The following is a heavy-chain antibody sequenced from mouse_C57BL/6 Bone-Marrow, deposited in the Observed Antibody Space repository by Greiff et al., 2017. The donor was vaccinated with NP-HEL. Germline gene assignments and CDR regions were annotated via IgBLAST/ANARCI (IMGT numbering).Heavy chain of an antibody. J-gene: IGHJ2*01. CDR2: IYPRSGNT. CDR1: GYTFTSYG. Sequence: VKLQQSGAELARPGASVKLSCKASGYTFTSYGISWVKQRTGQGLEWIGEIYPRSGNTYYNEKFKGKATLTADKSSSTAYMELRSLTSEDSAVYFCAREIYSNPFDYWGQGTTLTVSS. D-gene: IGHD2-5*01. V-gene: IGHV1-81*01. CDR3: AREIYSNPFDY.